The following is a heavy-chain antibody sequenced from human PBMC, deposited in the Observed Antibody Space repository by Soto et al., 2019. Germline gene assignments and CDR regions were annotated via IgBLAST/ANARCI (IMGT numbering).Heavy chain of an antibody. CDR2: INPNSGGT. Sequence: GASVKVSCKASGYTFTGYYMLWVRQAPAQGLEWMGWINPNSGGTNYAQKFQGRVTMTRDTSISTAYMELSRLRSDDTAVYYCARVAIVEPPYCYYYCMDVWGQGTTVTVSS. D-gene: IGHD1-26*01. J-gene: IGHJ6*02. CDR1: GYTFTGYY. V-gene: IGHV1-2*02. CDR3: ARVAIVEPPYCYYYCMDV.